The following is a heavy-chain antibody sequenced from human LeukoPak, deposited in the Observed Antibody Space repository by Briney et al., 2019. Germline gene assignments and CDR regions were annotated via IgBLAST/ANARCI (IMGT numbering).Heavy chain of an antibody. CDR2: MNPNSGNT. Sequence: GASVKVSCKASGYTFTSYGISWVRQATGQGLEWMGWMNPNSGNTGYAQKFQGRVTMTRNTSISTAYMELSSLRSEDTAVYYCARLREWELREDYWGQGTLVTVSS. D-gene: IGHD1-26*01. CDR3: ARLREWELREDY. CDR1: GYTFTSYG. V-gene: IGHV1-8*02. J-gene: IGHJ4*02.